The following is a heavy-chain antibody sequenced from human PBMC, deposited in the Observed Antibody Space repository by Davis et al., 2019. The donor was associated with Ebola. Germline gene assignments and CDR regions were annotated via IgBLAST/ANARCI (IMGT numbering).Heavy chain of an antibody. CDR2: TYYSSKWYN. CDR3: ARGWLRTSFDY. CDR1: GDSVSSGG. V-gene: IGHV6-1*01. D-gene: IGHD6-19*01. J-gene: IGHJ4*02. Sequence: HSQTLSLTCAISGDSVSSGGWNWIRQSPSRGLEWLGRTYYSSKWYNDYAVSVKSRITINPDTSKNQFSLQLNSVTPEDTAVYYCARGWLRTSFDYWGQGTLVTVSS.